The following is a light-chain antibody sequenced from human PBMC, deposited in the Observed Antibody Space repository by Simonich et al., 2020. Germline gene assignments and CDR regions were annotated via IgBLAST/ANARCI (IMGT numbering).Light chain of an antibody. CDR2: AAS. V-gene: IGKV1-12*01. Sequence: DIQMTQSPSSVSASGGDRVTITCRASQGISNWLAWYQQTPGKAPKLLIYAASSLPSVVPSRFSGSGSGTEFTLTISSLQPEDVATYYCQQANSFPPLTFGGGTKVEIK. CDR3: QQANSFPPLT. CDR1: QGISNW. J-gene: IGKJ4*01.